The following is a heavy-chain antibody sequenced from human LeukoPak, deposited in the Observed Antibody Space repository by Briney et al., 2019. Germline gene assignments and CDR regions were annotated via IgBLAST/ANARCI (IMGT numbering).Heavy chain of an antibody. D-gene: IGHD6-13*01. V-gene: IGHV3-23*01. Sequence: GGSLRLSCAASGFTFSSYGMHWVRQAPGKGLEWVSAISGSGGSTYYADSVKGRFTISRDNSKNTLYLQMNSLRAEDTAVYYCAKGLTGIAAAGPNFDYWGQGTLVTVSS. CDR2: ISGSGGST. CDR1: GFTFSSYG. J-gene: IGHJ4*02. CDR3: AKGLTGIAAAGPNFDY.